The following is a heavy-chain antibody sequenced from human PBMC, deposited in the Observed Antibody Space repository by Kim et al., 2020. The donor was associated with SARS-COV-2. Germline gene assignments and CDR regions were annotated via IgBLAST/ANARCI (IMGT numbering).Heavy chain of an antibody. D-gene: IGHD4-17*01. CDR3: AREGDYGSPFDY. CDR1: GFTFSSYW. Sequence: GGSLRLSCAASGFTFSSYWMHWVRQAPGKGLVWVSRINSDGSSTSYADSVKGRFTISRDNAKNTLYLQMNSLRAEDTAVYYCAREGDYGSPFDYWGQGTLVTVSS. V-gene: IGHV3-74*01. J-gene: IGHJ4*02. CDR2: INSDGSST.